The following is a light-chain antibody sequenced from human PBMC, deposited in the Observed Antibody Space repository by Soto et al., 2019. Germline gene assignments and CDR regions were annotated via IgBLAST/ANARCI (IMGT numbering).Light chain of an antibody. J-gene: IGKJ4*01. CDR2: AAS. CDR3: QQLNSYPLT. Sequence: DIQLTQAPSFVSASVVDRVTITCRASQGISSYLAWYQQKPGKAPKLLIYAASTLQSGVPSRFSGSGSGTEFTLTISSLQPEDFATYYCQQLNSYPLTVGGGTKVDIK. CDR1: QGISSY. V-gene: IGKV1-9*01.